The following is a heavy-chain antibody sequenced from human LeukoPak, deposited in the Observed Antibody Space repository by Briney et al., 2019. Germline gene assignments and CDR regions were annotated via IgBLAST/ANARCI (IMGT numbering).Heavy chain of an antibody. D-gene: IGHD3-3*01. V-gene: IGHV1-3*01. Sequence: GGSLRLSCAASGYTFTSYAMHWVRQAPGQRLEWMGWINAGNGNTKYSQKFQGRVTITRDTSASTAYMELSSLRSEDTAVYYCARAPPAGWSSTFDYWGQGTLVTVSS. CDR1: GYTFTSYA. J-gene: IGHJ4*02. CDR3: ARAPPAGWSSTFDY. CDR2: INAGNGNT.